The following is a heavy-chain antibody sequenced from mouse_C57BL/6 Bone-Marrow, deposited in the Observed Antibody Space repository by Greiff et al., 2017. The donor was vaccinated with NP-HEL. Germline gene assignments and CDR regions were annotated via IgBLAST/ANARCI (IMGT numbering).Heavy chain of an antibody. D-gene: IGHD2-5*01. CDR2: ISSGGSYT. V-gene: IGHV5-6*02. Sequence: EVKLVESGGDLVKPGGSLKLSCAASGFTFSSYGMSWVRQTPDKRLEWVATISSGGSYTYYPDSVKGRFTISRDNAKNTLYLQMRSLKSEDTAMYYCARRHYSKGFAYWGQGTLVTVSA. CDR3: ARRHYSKGFAY. CDR1: GFTFSSYG. J-gene: IGHJ3*01.